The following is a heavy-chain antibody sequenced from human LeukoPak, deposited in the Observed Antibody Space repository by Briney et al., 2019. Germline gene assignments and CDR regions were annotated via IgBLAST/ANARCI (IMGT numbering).Heavy chain of an antibody. CDR1: GFTVSSNY. V-gene: IGHV3-53*01. CDR2: IYSGGST. CDR3: ARESSPYYYDSSGFLSGPMSLNWFDP. J-gene: IGHJ5*02. Sequence: GGSLRLSCAASGFTVSSNYMSWVRQAPGKGLEWVSVIYSGGSTYYADSVKGRFTISRDNAKNSLYLQMNSLRAEDTAVYYCARESSPYYYDSSGFLSGPMSLNWFDPWGQGTLVTVSS. D-gene: IGHD3-22*01.